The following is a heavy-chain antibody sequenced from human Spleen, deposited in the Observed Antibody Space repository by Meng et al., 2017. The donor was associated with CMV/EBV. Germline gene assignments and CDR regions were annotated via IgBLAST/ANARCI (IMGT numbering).Heavy chain of an antibody. V-gene: IGHV5-51*01. Sequence: GESLKISCKGSGYSFTSYWIAWVRQMPGKGLEWMGIIYPGDSDTTYSPSFQGQVTISADKSISTTYRQWSSLKASDTAMYYCARQLDTRTWDNWFDPWGQGTLVTVSS. CDR2: IYPGDSDT. D-gene: IGHD2-2*01. CDR3: ARQLDTRTWDNWFDP. J-gene: IGHJ5*02. CDR1: GYSFTSYW.